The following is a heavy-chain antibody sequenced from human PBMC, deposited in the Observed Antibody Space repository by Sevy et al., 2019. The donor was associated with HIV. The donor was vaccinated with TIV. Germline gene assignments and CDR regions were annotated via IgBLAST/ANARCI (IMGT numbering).Heavy chain of an antibody. D-gene: IGHD3-10*01. V-gene: IGHV3-49*03. CDR1: GFTFGDYA. J-gene: IGHJ4*02. CDR3: TRGGEGRITMVQATDY. CDR2: IRSKAYGGTT. Sequence: GGSLRLSCTASGFTFGDYAMSWFRQAPGKGLEWVGFIRSKAYGGTTEYAASVKGRLNISRDDSKSIAYLEMNSLKTEDTAVYYCTRGGEGRITMVQATDYWGQGTLVTVSS.